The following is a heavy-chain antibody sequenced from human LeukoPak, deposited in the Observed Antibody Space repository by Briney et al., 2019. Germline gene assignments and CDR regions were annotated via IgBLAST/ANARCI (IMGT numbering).Heavy chain of an antibody. CDR2: ISGRGANT. V-gene: IGHV3-23*01. J-gene: IGHJ3*02. Sequence: GGSLRLSCAASGFTFTNYAINWVRQAPGKGLEWVSAISGRGANTYYADPVKGRFTISRDNSKNTLYLQMSTLRAEDTAVYYCARATAPHLGYAFDIWGQGTMVIVFS. CDR1: GFTFTNYA. CDR3: ARATAPHLGYAFDI. D-gene: IGHD7-27*01.